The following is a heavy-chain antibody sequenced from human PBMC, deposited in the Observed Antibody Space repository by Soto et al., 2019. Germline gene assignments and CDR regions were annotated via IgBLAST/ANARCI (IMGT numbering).Heavy chain of an antibody. CDR3: AKSLYYYDSSPLDH. D-gene: IGHD3-22*01. V-gene: IGHV3-43D*04. CDR2: TNSDGTDS. CDR1: GFDFEDYV. J-gene: IGHJ4*02. Sequence: VQLVESGGIEVQTGGSLRLSCAAAGFDFEDYVMHWVRQVPGKGLEWVSLTNSDGTDSYYMDSVKGRFTISRDNAKSTLYLQMDRLRPEDTALYFCAKSLYYYDSSPLDHWGQGPLVTVSS.